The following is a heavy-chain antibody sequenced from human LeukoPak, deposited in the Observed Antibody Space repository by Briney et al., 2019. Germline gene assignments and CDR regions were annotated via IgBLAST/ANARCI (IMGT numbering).Heavy chain of an antibody. CDR3: ARGIAAAGTYWYFDL. J-gene: IGHJ2*01. D-gene: IGHD6-13*01. CDR2: IYYSGST. Sequence: SETLSLTCTVSGGSISSSSYYWGWIRQPPGKGLEWIGTIYYSGSTYYNPSLKSRVTISLDTSKNQFSLKLSSVTAADTAVYYCARGIAAAGTYWYFDLWGRGTLVTVSS. CDR1: GGSISSSSYY. V-gene: IGHV4-39*07.